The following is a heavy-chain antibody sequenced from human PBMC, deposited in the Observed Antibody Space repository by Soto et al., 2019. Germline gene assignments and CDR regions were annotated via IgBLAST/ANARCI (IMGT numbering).Heavy chain of an antibody. CDR3: AGGDYGQYEAYNWFDP. CDR1: GGSFNNYC. J-gene: IGHJ5*02. Sequence: QVRLQQWGAGLVRPSETLSLTCAVYGGSFNNYCWSWIRQPPGKGLECIGEVCPGGRTNYSPTLKRAVRIAVEGSKNQFSLGLTSVTVADTAVYYWAGGDYGQYEAYNWFDPWGQGNLVIVAS. CDR2: VCPGGRT. V-gene: IGHV4-34*02. D-gene: IGHD3-10*01.